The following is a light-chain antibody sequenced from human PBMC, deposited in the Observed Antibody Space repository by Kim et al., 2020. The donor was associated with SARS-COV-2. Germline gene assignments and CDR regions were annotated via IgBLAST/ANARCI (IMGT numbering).Light chain of an antibody. CDR1: QSISYW. V-gene: IGKV1-5*01. Sequence: SESVGDRVTLTCRASQSISYWLAWYQQKPGKAPKLLIYDASSLENGVPSRFIGSGSGTEFTLTISSLQPDDFATYYCQQSNSYPYTFGQGTKLEI. J-gene: IGKJ2*01. CDR3: QQSNSYPYT. CDR2: DAS.